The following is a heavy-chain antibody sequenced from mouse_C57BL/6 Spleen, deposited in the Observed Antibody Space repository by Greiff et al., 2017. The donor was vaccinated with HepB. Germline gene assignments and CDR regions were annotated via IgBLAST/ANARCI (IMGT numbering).Heavy chain of an antibody. Sequence: EVQLVESGPGLVKPSQSLSLTCSVTGYSITSGYYWNWIRQFPGNKLEWMGYISYDGSNNYNPSLKNRISITRDTSKNQFFLKLNSVTTEDTATYYCARAYYDYGFDYWGQGTTLTVSS. D-gene: IGHD2-4*01. J-gene: IGHJ2*01. V-gene: IGHV3-6*01. CDR3: ARAYYDYGFDY. CDR1: GYSITSGYY. CDR2: ISYDGSN.